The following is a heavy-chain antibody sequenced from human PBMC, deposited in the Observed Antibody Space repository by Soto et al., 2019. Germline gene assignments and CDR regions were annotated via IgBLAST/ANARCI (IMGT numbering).Heavy chain of an antibody. J-gene: IGHJ6*02. CDR1: GYSFTSYW. D-gene: IGHD5-18*01. Sequence: GESLKISCKGSGYSFTSYWIGWVRQMPGKGLEWMGIIYPGDSDTRYSPSFQGQVTISADKSISTAYLQWSSLKASDTAMYYCAREGQLWNYYYYYGMDVWGQGTTVTVSS. V-gene: IGHV5-51*01. CDR3: AREGQLWNYYYYYGMDV. CDR2: IYPGDSDT.